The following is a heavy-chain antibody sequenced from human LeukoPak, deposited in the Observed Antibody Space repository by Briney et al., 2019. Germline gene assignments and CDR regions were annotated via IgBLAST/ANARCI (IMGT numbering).Heavy chain of an antibody. CDR3: ARALERTGY. J-gene: IGHJ4*02. V-gene: IGHV3-74*01. D-gene: IGHD1-1*01. CDR2: MNSDGSST. CDR1: GFTLSNYW. Sequence: NPGGSLRLSCAASGFTLSNYWMHWVRQAPGKGLVWVSRMNSDGSSTSYADSVQGRFTISRDNAKNTLYLQMNSLRAEDTAVYYCARALERTGYWGQGTLVTVSS.